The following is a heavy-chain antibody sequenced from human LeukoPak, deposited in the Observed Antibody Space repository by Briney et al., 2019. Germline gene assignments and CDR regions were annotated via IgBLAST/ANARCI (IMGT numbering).Heavy chain of an antibody. CDR3: ARGPYNPDY. J-gene: IGHJ4*02. D-gene: IGHD5-24*01. CDR1: GFTFSSYA. V-gene: IGHV3-30-3*01. CDR2: ISYDGSNK. Sequence: GGSLRLSCAASGFTFSSYAMHWVRQAPGKGLEWVAVISYDGSNKYYADSVKGRFTISRDNSKNTLYLQMNSLRAEDAAVYYCARGPYNPDYWGQGTLVTVSP.